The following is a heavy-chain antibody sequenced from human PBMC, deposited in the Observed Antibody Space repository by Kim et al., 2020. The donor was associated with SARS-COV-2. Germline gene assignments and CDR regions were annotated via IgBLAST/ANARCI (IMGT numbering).Heavy chain of an antibody. CDR2: ISSYNGNT. J-gene: IGHJ4*02. Sequence: ASVKVSCKASGYTFTNYGITWVRQAPGQGLEWMGWISSYNGNTNYAQKLQGRVTMTTDTSTSTAYMELRSLRSDDTAIYYCARDEGVVVAVAGSAAFDYWGQETLVTVSS. CDR3: ARDEGVVVAVAGSAAFDY. D-gene: IGHD6-19*01. V-gene: IGHV1-18*01. CDR1: GYTFTNYG.